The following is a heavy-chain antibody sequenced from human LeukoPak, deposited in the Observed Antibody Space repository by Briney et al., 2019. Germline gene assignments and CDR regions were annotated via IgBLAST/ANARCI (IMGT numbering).Heavy chain of an antibody. D-gene: IGHD3-22*01. CDR3: ARGTVVITTIDY. J-gene: IGHJ4*02. Sequence: SETLSLTCAVYGGSFSGYYWSWIRQHPGKGLEWIGYIYYSGSTYYNPSLKSRVTISVDTSKNQFSLKLSSVTAADTAVYYCARGTVVITTIDYWGQGTLVTVSS. CDR1: GGSFSGYY. V-gene: IGHV4-31*11. CDR2: IYYSGST.